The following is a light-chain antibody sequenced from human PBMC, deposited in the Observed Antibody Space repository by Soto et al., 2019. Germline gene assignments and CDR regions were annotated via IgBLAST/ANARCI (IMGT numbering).Light chain of an antibody. CDR3: QQYNSSPFT. CDR2: MAS. Sequence: DIQMTQSPSTLSASVGDRVTITCRASQSISSWLAWYQQKPGKAPKLLIYMASSLESGVPSRFSGSGSGTEFTLTISSLQPDDFATYYCQQYNSSPFTFGPGTKVDIK. CDR1: QSISSW. J-gene: IGKJ3*01. V-gene: IGKV1-5*03.